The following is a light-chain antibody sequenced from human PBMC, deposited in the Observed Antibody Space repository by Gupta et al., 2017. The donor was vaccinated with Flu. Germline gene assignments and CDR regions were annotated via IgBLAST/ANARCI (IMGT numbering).Light chain of an antibody. V-gene: IGLV2-23*01. Sequence: QSALTQPASVSGSPGQSITISCTGTSSDIGPYNFVSWYQQYPGRAPKLIISEGSKRPSGVSNRFSGSKPGNTASLTISGLQAEDEADYYCLSYAGSSSWVFGGGTKVTVL. CDR1: SSDIGPYNF. CDR2: EGS. J-gene: IGLJ3*02. CDR3: LSYAGSSSWV.